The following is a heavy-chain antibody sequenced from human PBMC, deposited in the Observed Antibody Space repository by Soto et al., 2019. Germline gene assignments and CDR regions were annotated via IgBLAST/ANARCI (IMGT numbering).Heavy chain of an antibody. CDR1: GYTFTGYY. J-gene: IGHJ5*02. CDR2: INPNSGGT. V-gene: IGHV1-2*04. D-gene: IGHD6-13*01. Sequence: ASVKVSCKASGYTFTGYYMHWVRQAPGQGLEWMGWINPNSGGTNYAQKFQGWVTMTRETSISTAYMELSRLRSDDTAVYYCARGDTNHRSWYFLLDPWGQGTLVTISS. CDR3: ARGDTNHRSWYFLLDP.